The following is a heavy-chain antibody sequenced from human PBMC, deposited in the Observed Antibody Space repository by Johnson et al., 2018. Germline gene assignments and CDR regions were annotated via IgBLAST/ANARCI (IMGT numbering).Heavy chain of an antibody. CDR2: ISNSGSTI. CDR3: VRDYRDGYYYDSSGYPDALDI. V-gene: IGHV3-11*01. D-gene: IGHD3-22*01. Sequence: GSLRVSCAASGFTFSACYMSAVRQAPGKGLEWVSYISNSGSTIFYADSVEGRFPVSRDNAKNSLYLQMNSLRAEDTAVSYCVRDYRDGYYYDSSGYPDALDIWGQGTMVTVSS. J-gene: IGHJ3*02. CDR1: GFTFSACY.